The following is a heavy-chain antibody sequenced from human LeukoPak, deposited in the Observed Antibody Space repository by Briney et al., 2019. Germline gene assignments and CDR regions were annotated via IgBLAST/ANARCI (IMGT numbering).Heavy chain of an antibody. V-gene: IGHV3-7*01. CDR2: IKQDGSER. Sequence: GGSLRLSCTASGFTFNWYWMSWVRQAPGKGLEWVANIKQDGSERNYVVSVKGRFTMSRDNARNSVFLQMDDLRAEDTAVYYCARRDRSYESSGRDAFDIWGQGTMVTVSS. CDR1: GFTFNWYW. CDR3: ARRDRSYESSGRDAFDI. J-gene: IGHJ3*02. D-gene: IGHD3-22*01.